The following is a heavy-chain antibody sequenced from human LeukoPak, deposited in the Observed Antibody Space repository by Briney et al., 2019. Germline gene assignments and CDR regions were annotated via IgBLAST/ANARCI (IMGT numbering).Heavy chain of an antibody. Sequence: PSETLSLTCTVSGDSLTSYYWNWVRQPPGKGLEWIGYIHYTGKNYYNPSLKSRVTMSVDMSKSQFSLKLSSVTAADTAVYYCAKWHEGQLAFDSWGQGTLVTVSS. D-gene: IGHD1-1*01. V-gene: IGHV4-59*01. CDR3: AKWHEGQLAFDS. CDR1: GDSLTSYY. CDR2: IHYTGKN. J-gene: IGHJ4*02.